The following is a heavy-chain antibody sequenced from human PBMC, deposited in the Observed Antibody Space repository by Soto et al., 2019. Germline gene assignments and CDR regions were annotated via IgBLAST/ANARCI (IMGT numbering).Heavy chain of an antibody. V-gene: IGHV4-4*02. J-gene: IGHJ4*02. Sequence: SETLSLTCTVSGDSISSGDYYWSWVRQPPGKGLEWIGEIYHSGNTNYNPSLKSRVTISVDKSKNQFSLKLSSVTAADTAVYYCARVAAAGTYFDYWGQGALVTVSS. CDR2: IYHSGNT. CDR3: ARVAAAGTYFDY. D-gene: IGHD6-13*01. CDR1: GDSISSGDYY.